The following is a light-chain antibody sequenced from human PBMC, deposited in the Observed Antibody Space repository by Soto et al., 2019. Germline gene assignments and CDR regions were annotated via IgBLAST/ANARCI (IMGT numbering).Light chain of an antibody. J-gene: IGKJ5*01. Sequence: ENVLTQSPGTLSLSPGERATLSCRASQSVTSSYLAWYQQKPGQAPRLFIYGASSRPTGNPDRFSGSGSGTDFTLTISRLEPEDLAVYYCQQYGSSPITFGQGTRLEIK. CDR3: QQYGSSPIT. V-gene: IGKV3-20*01. CDR2: GAS. CDR1: QSVTSSY.